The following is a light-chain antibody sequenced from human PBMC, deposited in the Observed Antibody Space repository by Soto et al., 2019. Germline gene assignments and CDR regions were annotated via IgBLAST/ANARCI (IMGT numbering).Light chain of an antibody. CDR1: QDINKF. J-gene: IGKJ2*01. V-gene: IGKV1-9*01. Sequence: IQLTQSPSSLSASVGDSVTLTCRASQDINKFLAWFQQTPGKAHTLLVYSASTLHSGVPSRFSGSGSGTDFALTISSLQPEDVSTYYCQQLKTYPYTFGQGTRLDIK. CDR2: SAS. CDR3: QQLKTYPYT.